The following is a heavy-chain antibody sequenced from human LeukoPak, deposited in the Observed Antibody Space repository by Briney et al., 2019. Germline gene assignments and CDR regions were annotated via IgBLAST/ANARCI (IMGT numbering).Heavy chain of an antibody. CDR2: IYYSGST. CDR3: ARAKQGDCSSTSCYFGYYYYYMDV. V-gene: IGHV4-59*01. D-gene: IGHD2-2*01. Sequence: SETLSLTCTVSGGSISSYYWSWIRQPPGKGLEWIGYIYYSGSTNYNPSLKSRVTIAVDTSKNQFSLKLSSVTAADTAVYYCARAKQGDCSSTSCYFGYYYYYMDVWGKGTTVTVSS. CDR1: GGSISSYY. J-gene: IGHJ6*03.